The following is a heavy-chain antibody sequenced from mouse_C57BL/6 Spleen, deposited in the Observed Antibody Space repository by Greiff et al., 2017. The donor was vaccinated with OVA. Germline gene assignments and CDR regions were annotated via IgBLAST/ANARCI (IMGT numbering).Heavy chain of an antibody. CDR3: TEGSNSDY. Sequence: SGAELVRPGASVKLSCTASGFNIKDDYMHWVKQRPEQGLEWIGWIDPENGDTEYASKLQGKATITADTSSNTAYLQLSSLTAEDTAVYYGTEGSNSDYWGQGTTLTVSS. CDR2: IDPENGDT. J-gene: IGHJ2*01. CDR1: GFNIKDDY. D-gene: IGHD2-5*01. V-gene: IGHV14-4*01.